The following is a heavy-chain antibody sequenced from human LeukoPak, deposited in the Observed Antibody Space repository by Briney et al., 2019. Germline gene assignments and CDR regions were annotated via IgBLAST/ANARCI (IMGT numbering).Heavy chain of an antibody. CDR1: GGSVSSSHY. Sequence: PSETLSLTCTVPGGSVSSSHYWGWIRQPPGKGLEWIGSIYYGGSTYYNASLRSRVTTSVDTSKNQFSLKLSSVTAADTAVYYCAKSTYYYDTFVNAFDFWGQGTVVTVSS. V-gene: IGHV4-39*07. CDR3: AKSTYYYDTFVNAFDF. J-gene: IGHJ3*01. CDR2: IYYGGST. D-gene: IGHD3-22*01.